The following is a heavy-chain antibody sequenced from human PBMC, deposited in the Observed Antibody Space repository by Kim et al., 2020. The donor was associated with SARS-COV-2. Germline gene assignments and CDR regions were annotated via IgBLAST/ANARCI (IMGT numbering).Heavy chain of an antibody. CDR2: ISKDGIYI. J-gene: IGHJ3*01. Sequence: GGSLRLSCAASGFTFNNYSMNWVRQAPGKGLEWVSSISKDGIYIFHADSVKGRFTTSRDNAKNSLYLQMNSLGAEDTAVYYCSKDGGYHHNHDPYDAWGQGTMVTVSS. V-gene: IGHV3-21*01. CDR3: SKDGGYHHNHDPYDA. CDR1: GFTFNNYS. D-gene: IGHD3-22*01.